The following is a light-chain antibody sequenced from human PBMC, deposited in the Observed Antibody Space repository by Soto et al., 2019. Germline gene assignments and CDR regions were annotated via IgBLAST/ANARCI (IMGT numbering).Light chain of an antibody. V-gene: IGKV3-20*01. J-gene: IGKJ4*01. CDR2: GTS. Sequence: EIVLTQSPGTLSFSPGGRATLSCRASQSVRSNCLAWYQQTPGQAPRLLIYGTSSRAPGIPDRFSGSGSGTDLSLTVRRLEPEAFAVYYCQQYGSSPTFGGGTKVEIK. CDR1: QSVRSNC. CDR3: QQYGSSPT.